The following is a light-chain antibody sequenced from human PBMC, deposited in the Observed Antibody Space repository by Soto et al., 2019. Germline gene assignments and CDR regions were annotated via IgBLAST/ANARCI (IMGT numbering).Light chain of an antibody. CDR1: PDIRSY. J-gene: IGKJ1*01. Sequence: DIQLTQSPSFLSASVGDRVTITCRASPDIRSYLAWYQRKPGQAPKLLIYASSYLQSGVPSRFTGSDSGTELTHTIPGLQPEDFATYECQQVKTFPPTFGQGTKGEIK. CDR3: QQVKTFPPT. V-gene: IGKV1-9*01. CDR2: ASS.